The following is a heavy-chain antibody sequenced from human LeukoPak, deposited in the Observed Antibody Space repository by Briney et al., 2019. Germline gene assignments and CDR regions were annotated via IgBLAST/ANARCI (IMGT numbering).Heavy chain of an antibody. CDR1: GYTFTGYY. CDR2: INPNSGGT. V-gene: IGHV1-2*04. CDR3: ARGTRITIFGVVIWSGSYFDY. D-gene: IGHD3-3*01. J-gene: IGHJ4*02. Sequence: ASVKVSCKASGYTFTGYYMHWVRQAPGQGLEWMGWINPNSGGTNYAQKFQGWVTMTRDTSISTAYMELSRLRSDDTAVYYCARGTRITIFGVVIWSGSYFDYWGQGTLVIVSS.